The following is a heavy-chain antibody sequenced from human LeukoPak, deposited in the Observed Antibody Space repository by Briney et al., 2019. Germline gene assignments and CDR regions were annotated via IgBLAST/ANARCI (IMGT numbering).Heavy chain of an antibody. CDR3: AKDRAAADDTSLDY. CDR2: ISYDGSNK. V-gene: IGHV3-30*18. J-gene: IGHJ4*02. D-gene: IGHD6-13*01. CDR1: GFTFSSYG. Sequence: GGSLRLSCAAPGFTFSSYGMHWVRQAPGKGLEWVAVISYDGSNKYYADSVKGRFTISRDNSKNTLYLQMNSLRAEDTAVYYCAKDRAAADDTSLDYWGQGTLVTVSS.